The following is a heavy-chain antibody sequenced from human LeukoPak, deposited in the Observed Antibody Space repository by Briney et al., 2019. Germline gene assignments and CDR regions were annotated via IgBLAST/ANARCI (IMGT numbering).Heavy chain of an antibody. V-gene: IGHV4-39*07. Sequence: SETLSLTCTVSGGSISSSSYYWGWIRQPPGKGLEWIGSIYHSGSTYCNPSLKSRVTISVDTSKNQFSLKLSSVTAADTAVYYCARSPLDYCYYMDVWGKGTTVTVSS. J-gene: IGHJ6*03. CDR1: GGSISSSSYY. CDR3: ARSPLDYCYYMDV. CDR2: IYHSGST.